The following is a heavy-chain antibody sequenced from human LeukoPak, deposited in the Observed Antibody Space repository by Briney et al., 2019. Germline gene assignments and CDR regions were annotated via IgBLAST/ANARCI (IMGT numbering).Heavy chain of an antibody. CDR2: IKQDGSEK. Sequence: PGGSLRLSCAASGFIFNNYWMSWVRQAPGKGPEWVANIKQDGSEKYYVDSVKGRFIISRDNAKRSLYPEMTSLGTADTAVYYCARDKEEGATKFDYWGQGTLVTVSS. D-gene: IGHD1-26*01. CDR3: ARDKEEGATKFDY. V-gene: IGHV3-7*03. CDR1: GFIFNNYW. J-gene: IGHJ4*02.